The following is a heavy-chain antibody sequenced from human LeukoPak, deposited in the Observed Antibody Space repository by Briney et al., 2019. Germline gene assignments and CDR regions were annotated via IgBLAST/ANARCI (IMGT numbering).Heavy chain of an antibody. CDR1: GFTFSSYA. CDR2: IIPIFGTA. Sequence: GRSLRLSCAASGFTFSSYAISWVRQAPGQGLEWMGGIIPIFGTANYAQKFQGRVTITADESTSTAYMELSSLRSEDTAVYYCARANWGSTYYFDYWGQGTLVTVSS. J-gene: IGHJ4*02. D-gene: IGHD7-27*01. V-gene: IGHV1-69*01. CDR3: ARANWGSTYYFDY.